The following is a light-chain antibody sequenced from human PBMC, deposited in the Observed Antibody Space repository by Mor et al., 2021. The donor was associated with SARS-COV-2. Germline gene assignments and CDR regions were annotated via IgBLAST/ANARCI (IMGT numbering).Light chain of an antibody. J-gene: IGKJ2*01. V-gene: IGKV3-15*01. CDR3: QQYKHWPPYT. CDR2: GAS. CDR1: QSVSSD. Sequence: TLSCRASQSVSSDLAWYQQKPGQAPRLLIYGASRVATGIPARFSGNGSETEFTLIISSLKSEDSAVYFCQQYKHWPPYTFG.